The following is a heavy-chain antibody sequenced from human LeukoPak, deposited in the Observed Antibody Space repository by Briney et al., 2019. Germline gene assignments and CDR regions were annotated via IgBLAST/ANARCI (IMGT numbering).Heavy chain of an antibody. CDR2: ISISSRYT. D-gene: IGHD4-23*01. V-gene: IGHV3-21*01. Sequence: PGGSLTLSLAASGSTVSSYSISSVRQPPGKWLEWVSSISISSRYTYYADSVKDPFTISRAKTNNSMYLQMNSLRAEDTAVYYCVRDRTATVVARVFDYWGQGTLVTVSS. CDR3: VRDRTATVVARVFDY. CDR1: GSTVSSYS. J-gene: IGHJ4*02.